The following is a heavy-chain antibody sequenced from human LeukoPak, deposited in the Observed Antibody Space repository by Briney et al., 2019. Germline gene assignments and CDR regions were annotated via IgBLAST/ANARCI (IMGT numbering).Heavy chain of an antibody. J-gene: IGHJ6*03. CDR1: GGSISYY. V-gene: IGHV4-4*07. CDR2: IYPSGST. CDR3: ARDTRIAVAGTYYYYYMDV. D-gene: IGHD6-19*01. Sequence: SETLSLTCTVSGGSISYYWSWIRQPAGKGLEWIGRIYPSGSTNYNPSLKSRVTMSVDTSKNQFSLKLSSVTAADTAVYYCARDTRIAVAGTYYYYYMDVWGKGTTVTISS.